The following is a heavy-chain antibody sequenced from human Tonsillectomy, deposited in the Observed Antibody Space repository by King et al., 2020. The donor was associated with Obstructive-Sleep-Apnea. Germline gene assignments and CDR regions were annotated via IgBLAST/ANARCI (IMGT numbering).Heavy chain of an antibody. Sequence: VQLQQWGAGLLKPSETLSLTCAVYGGSFRGYYWSWIRQPPGKGLEWIGEINHSGSTNYNPSLKSRVTISVDTSKNQFSLKLGSVTAADTAVYYCARGPAFLTGLSSCAFDIWGQGTMVTVSS. CDR3: ARGPAFLTGLSSCAFDI. D-gene: IGHD3-9*01. CDR1: GGSFRGYY. CDR2: INHSGST. V-gene: IGHV4-34*01. J-gene: IGHJ3*02.